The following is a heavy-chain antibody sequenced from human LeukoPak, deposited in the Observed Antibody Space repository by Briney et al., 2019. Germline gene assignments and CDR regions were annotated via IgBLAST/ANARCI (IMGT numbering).Heavy chain of an antibody. CDR2: ISGSGGKT. Sequence: GGSLRLSCAASGFTFSSYAMSWVRQAPGKGLEWVSAISGSGGKTFYADSVEGRFTISRDNSKNTLFLQMNSLRAEDTALYYCAKSPDVAGTGRFDYWGQGTLVTVSS. J-gene: IGHJ4*02. CDR3: AKSPDVAGTGRFDY. V-gene: IGHV3-23*01. CDR1: GFTFSSYA. D-gene: IGHD6-19*01.